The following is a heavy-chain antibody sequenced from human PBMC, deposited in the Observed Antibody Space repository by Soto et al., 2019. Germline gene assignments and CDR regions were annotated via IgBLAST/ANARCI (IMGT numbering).Heavy chain of an antibody. CDR2: INPILSMS. J-gene: IGHJ4*02. Sequence: QVQLVQSGAEVKRPGSSVKVSCKASGDTFTFYSINWVRQAPGLGLKWMGRINPILSMSNYAQRFQGRVTMNADKSTSTAYMELSSLRSEDTAIYYCASSYGSGYRAFDYWGQGALVTVSS. V-gene: IGHV1-69*02. D-gene: IGHD3-10*01. CDR3: ASSYGSGYRAFDY. CDR1: GDTFTFYS.